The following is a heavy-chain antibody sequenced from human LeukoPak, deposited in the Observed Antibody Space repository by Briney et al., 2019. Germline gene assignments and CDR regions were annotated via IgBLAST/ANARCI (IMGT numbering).Heavy chain of an antibody. V-gene: IGHV4-39*07. CDR2: IYYSGST. CDR3: ARDGGEIGRFTYFDY. CDR1: GGSISSSSYY. D-gene: IGHD3-16*01. Sequence: SETLSLTCTVSGGSISSSSYYWGWIRQPPGKGLEWIGSIYYSGSTYYNPSLKSRVTMSVDTSKNQFSLKLSSVTAADTAVYYCARDGGEIGRFTYFDYWGLGTLVTVSS. J-gene: IGHJ4*02.